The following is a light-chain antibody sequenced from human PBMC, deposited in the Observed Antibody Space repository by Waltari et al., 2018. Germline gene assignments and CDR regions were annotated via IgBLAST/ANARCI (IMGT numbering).Light chain of an antibody. CDR3: ASYGDSDTWV. V-gene: IGLV2-23*02. CDR2: EVN. J-gene: IGLJ3*02. Sequence: YQQYTGKAPKLLIYEVNRWPSGASNRFSGSKSCNTASLTISGLQAEDEAYYYCASYGDSDTWVFGGGTKLNVL.